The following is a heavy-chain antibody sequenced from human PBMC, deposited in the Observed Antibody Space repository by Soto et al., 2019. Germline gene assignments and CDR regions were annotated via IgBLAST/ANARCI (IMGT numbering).Heavy chain of an antibody. CDR2: INPKSGGT. D-gene: IGHD2-8*01. J-gene: IGHJ6*02. Sequence: QVQLVQSGAEVKKPGASVKVSCKASGYSFSDYHIHWVRQAPGQGLEWLGRINPKSGGTSSAQKFQGWVTMTRDTSISTAYMELTRLRSDDTAVYFCARGHSTDCSNGVSSFFYNHEMDVWGQGTTVTVSS. CDR3: ARGHSTDCSNGVSSFFYNHEMDV. CDR1: GYSFSDYH. V-gene: IGHV1-2*04.